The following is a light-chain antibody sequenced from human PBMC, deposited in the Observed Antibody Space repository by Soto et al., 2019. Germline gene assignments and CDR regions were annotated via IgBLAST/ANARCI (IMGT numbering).Light chain of an antibody. CDR1: QSVSSN. CDR2: GAS. CDR3: QQYNNWPPYT. J-gene: IGKJ2*01. V-gene: IGKV3-15*01. Sequence: EIVMPQSPAPLSVSPGERATLSCRASQSVSSNLAWYQQKPGQAPRLLIYGASTRATGIPARFSGSGSGTEFTLTISSLQSEDFAVYYGQQYNNWPPYTFGQGTKVDIK.